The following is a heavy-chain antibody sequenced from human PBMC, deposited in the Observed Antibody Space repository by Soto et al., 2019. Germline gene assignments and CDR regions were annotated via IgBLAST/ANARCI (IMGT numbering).Heavy chain of an antibody. D-gene: IGHD3-3*01. J-gene: IGHJ6*02. V-gene: IGHV4-39*01. CDR2: IFYSGST. CDR1: GGSISSGGYY. CDR3: AIFTIFGIISPYGMDV. Sequence: PSETLSLTCTVSGGSISSGGYYWGWIRQPPGKGLEWIGSIFYSGSTYYNPSLKSRVTISVDTSENQFSLKLSSVTAADTAMYYCAIFTIFGIISPYGMDVWGQGTTVTVSS.